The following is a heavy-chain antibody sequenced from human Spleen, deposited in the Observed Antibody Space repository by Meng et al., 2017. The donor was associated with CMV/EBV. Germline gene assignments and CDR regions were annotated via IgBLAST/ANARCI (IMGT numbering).Heavy chain of an antibody. CDR3: ARVRRWRGIAPWGFDY. D-gene: IGHD6-13*01. CDR2: INPNSGGT. Sequence: ASVKVSCKASGYTFTGYYMHWVRQAPGQGLEWMGWINPNSGGTNYAQKFRGRVTMTRDTSISTAYMELSRLRSDDTAVYYCARVRRWRGIAPWGFDYWGQGTLVTVSS. CDR1: GYTFTGYY. J-gene: IGHJ4*02. V-gene: IGHV1-2*02.